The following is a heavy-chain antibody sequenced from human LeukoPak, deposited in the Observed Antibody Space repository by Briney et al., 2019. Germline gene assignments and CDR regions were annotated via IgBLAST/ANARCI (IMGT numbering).Heavy chain of an antibody. D-gene: IGHD4-17*01. CDR1: GFTFSSYG. Sequence: GGSLRLSCAASGFTFSSYGMHWVRQAPGKGLEWVAFIRYDGSNKYYADSVKGRFTISRGNAKNSLYLQMNSLRAEDTAVYYCARKDYGGYYFDYWGQGTLVTVSS. V-gene: IGHV3-30*02. CDR2: IRYDGSNK. CDR3: ARKDYGGYYFDY. J-gene: IGHJ4*02.